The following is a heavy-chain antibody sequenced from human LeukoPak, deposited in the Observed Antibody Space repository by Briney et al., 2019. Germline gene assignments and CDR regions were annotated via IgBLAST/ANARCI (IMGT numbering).Heavy chain of an antibody. J-gene: IGHJ4*02. CDR1: GFTFGSYS. V-gene: IGHV3-21*01. Sequence: GGSLRLSCAASGFTFGSYSMNWVRQAPGKGLEWVSSISSSSSHIYYADSVKGRFTISRDNAKNSLYLQMNSLRAEDTAVYYCARDPGLYYFDYWGQGTLVTVSS. CDR2: ISSSSSHI. CDR3: ARDPGLYYFDY. D-gene: IGHD7-27*01.